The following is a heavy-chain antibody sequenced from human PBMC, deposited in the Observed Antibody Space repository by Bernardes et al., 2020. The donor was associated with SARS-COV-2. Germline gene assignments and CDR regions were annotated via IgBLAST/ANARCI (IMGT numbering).Heavy chain of an antibody. V-gene: IGHV4-61*02. CDR1: IGSITVGSYY. CDR3: TRQVDHYYYNGFDV. Sequence: SETLSLTCTVSIGSITVGSYYWTWIRQPAGKRLEWIGRIHISVSTNYNPSHKGRVSLSLDTSKNQFSLDLNYVTAADTAVYYCTRQVDHYYYNGFDVWGPGTTVTVS. CDR2: IHISVST. J-gene: IGHJ6*02.